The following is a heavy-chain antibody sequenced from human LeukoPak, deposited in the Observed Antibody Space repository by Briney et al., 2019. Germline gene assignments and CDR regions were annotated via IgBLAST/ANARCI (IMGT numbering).Heavy chain of an antibody. V-gene: IGHV1-8*03. CDR2: MNPNSGNT. D-gene: IGHD3-22*01. J-gene: IGHJ3*02. Sequence: ASVKVSCKASGYTFSSYDINWVRQATGQGLEWMGWMNPNSGNTGYAQKFQGRVTITRNTSISTAYMELSSLRSEDTAVYYCARGGMWRYYYDNSGYPDAFDIWGQGTMVTVSS. CDR1: GYTFSSYD. CDR3: ARGGMWRYYYDNSGYPDAFDI.